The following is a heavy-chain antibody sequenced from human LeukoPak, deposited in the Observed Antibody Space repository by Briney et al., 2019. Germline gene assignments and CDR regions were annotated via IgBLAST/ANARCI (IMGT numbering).Heavy chain of an antibody. CDR1: GFSVGTNY. Sequence: GGSLRLSCAASGFSVGTNYMTWVRQAPGKGLEWVSMIYAGGNTYYRDSVKGRFTISRDSSKNTVFLHMSGLRDDDTAVYYCVGGHDLEFELWGQGTLVIVSS. CDR2: IYAGGNT. D-gene: IGHD3-10*01. V-gene: IGHV3-53*01. J-gene: IGHJ4*02. CDR3: VGGHDLEFEL.